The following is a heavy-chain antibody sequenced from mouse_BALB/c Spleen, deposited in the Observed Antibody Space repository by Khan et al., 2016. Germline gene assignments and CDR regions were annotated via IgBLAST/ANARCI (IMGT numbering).Heavy chain of an antibody. CDR2: ISSGSSTI. Sequence: EVELVESGGGLVQPGGSRKLSCAASGFTFSRFGMHWVRQAPAKGLEWVAYISSGSSTIYYADTLKGRFTISRDNPKNALFLQMTSLRSEDTAMYYCARGDYWGQGTTLTVSS. V-gene: IGHV5-17*02. CDR3: ARGDY. J-gene: IGHJ2*01. CDR1: GFTFSRFG.